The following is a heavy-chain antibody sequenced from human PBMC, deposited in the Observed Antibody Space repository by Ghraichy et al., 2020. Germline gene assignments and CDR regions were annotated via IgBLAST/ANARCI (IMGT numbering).Heavy chain of an antibody. D-gene: IGHD5-12*01. J-gene: IGHJ4*02. CDR3: AAALNIVATIWASLLDY. CDR1: GFTFSSYS. V-gene: IGHV3-48*02. CDR2: ISSSSSTI. Sequence: GGSLRLSCAASGFTFSSYSMNWVRQAPGKGLEWVSYISSSSSTIYYADSVKGRFTISRDNAKNSLYLQMNSLRDEDTAVYYCAAALNIVATIWASLLDYWGQGTLVTVSS.